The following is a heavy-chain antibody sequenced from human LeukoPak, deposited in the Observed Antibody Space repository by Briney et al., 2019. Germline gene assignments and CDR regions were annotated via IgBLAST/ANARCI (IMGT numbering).Heavy chain of an antibody. CDR1: GFTFSSYS. CDR3: ARAKWLARLISYFDY. Sequence: GGSLRLSCAASGFTFSSYSMNWVRQAPGKGLEWVSSISSSSSYIYYADSVKGRFTISRDNAKNSLYLQMNSLRAEDTAVYYCARAKWLARLISYFDYWGQGTLVTVSS. V-gene: IGHV3-21*01. J-gene: IGHJ4*02. CDR2: ISSSSSYI. D-gene: IGHD6-19*01.